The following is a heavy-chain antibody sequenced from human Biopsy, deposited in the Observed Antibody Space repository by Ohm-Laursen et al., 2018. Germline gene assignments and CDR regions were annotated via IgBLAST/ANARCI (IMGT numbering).Heavy chain of an antibody. CDR1: GGSISNNNYY. CDR2: IFYRGGT. D-gene: IGHD3-22*01. Sequence: SDTLSLTCPVSGGSISNNNYYWGWIRQPPGKGLEWIGSIFYRGGTHYKPSLKSRVNISVGTSKNQFSLKLNSVTAADTAVYYCARDYDTSGYYYVSWGQGTLVTVSS. CDR3: ARDYDTSGYYYVS. J-gene: IGHJ5*02. V-gene: IGHV4-39*01.